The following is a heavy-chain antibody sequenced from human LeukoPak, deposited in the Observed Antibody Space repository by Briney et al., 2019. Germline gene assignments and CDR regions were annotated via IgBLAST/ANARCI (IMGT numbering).Heavy chain of an antibody. Sequence: SQTLSXTCAISGDSVSSNSAAXXXXRQSPSRXXXXXXRTYXXXXWYNDYAVSVKSRITINPDTSKNQFSLQLNSVTPEDTAVYYCARGGNCGGDCYHYWGQETLVTVSS. J-gene: IGHJ4*02. D-gene: IGHD2-21*02. CDR2: TYXXXXWYN. CDR3: ARGGNCGGDCYHY. V-gene: IGHV6-1*01. CDR1: GDSVSSNSAA.